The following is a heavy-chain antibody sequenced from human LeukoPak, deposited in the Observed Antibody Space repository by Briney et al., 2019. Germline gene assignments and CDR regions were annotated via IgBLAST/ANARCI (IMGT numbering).Heavy chain of an antibody. CDR3: AREHMVRGVINR. CDR2: IYSSGST. D-gene: IGHD3-10*01. CDR1: GGSFSNYY. Sequence: SETLSLTCTVSGGSFSNYYWSWIRQPAGTRLKWLGRIYSSGSTNYNPSLESRVTVSVDTSKNQFSLKLSSVTAADTAVYYCAREHMVRGVINRWGQGALVTVSS. J-gene: IGHJ4*02. V-gene: IGHV4-4*07.